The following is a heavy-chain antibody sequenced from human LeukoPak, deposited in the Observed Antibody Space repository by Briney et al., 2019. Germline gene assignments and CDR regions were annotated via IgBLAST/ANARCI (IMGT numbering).Heavy chain of an antibody. CDR3: ARDYPLSGRLGDYEKMNWYFDL. J-gene: IGHJ2*01. V-gene: IGHV3-48*04. Sequence: GGSLRLSCAASGFTFSSYTMNWVRQPPGKGLEWVSNIGTSSTTIYYADSVKGRFTISRDNAKNSLYLQMNSLRAEDTAVYYCARDYPLSGRLGDYEKMNWYFDLWGRGTLVTVSS. CDR1: GFTFSSYT. D-gene: IGHD4-17*01. CDR2: IGTSSTTI.